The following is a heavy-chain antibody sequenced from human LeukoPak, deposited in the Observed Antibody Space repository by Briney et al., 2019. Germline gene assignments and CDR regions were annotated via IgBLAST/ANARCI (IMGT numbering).Heavy chain of an antibody. CDR1: EYTFTGHY. CDR2: INPNSGGT. J-gene: IGHJ4*02. Sequence: ASVKVSCKAFEYTFTGHYLHWVRQAPGQGLEWMGWINPNSGGTSYAQKFRGRVTVTRDTSMSTAYMEGRRLKSDDTAVYYCARGDSGWSHYFDYWGQGTLVTVSS. D-gene: IGHD6-19*01. CDR3: ARGDSGWSHYFDY. V-gene: IGHV1-2*02.